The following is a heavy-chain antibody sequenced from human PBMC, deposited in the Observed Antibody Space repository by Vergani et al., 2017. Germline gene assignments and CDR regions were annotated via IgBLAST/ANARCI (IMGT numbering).Heavy chain of an antibody. CDR1: GFTFSSYG. J-gene: IGHJ6*02. CDR2: IWYDGSNK. Sequence: QVQLVESGGGVVQPGRSLRLSCAASGFTFSSYGMHWVRQAPGKGLEWVAVIWYDGSNKYYADSVKGRFTISRDNSKNTLYLQMNSLRAEDTAVYYCAKEDAVGPHYYYYYGMDVWGQGP. CDR3: AKEDAVGPHYYYYYGMDV. D-gene: IGHD1-26*01. V-gene: IGHV3-33*06.